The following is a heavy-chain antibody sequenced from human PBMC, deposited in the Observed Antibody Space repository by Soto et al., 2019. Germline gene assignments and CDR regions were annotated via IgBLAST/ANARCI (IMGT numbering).Heavy chain of an antibody. CDR1: GFTFSNYA. Sequence: EVQLLDSWGGLVQPGGSLRLSCEASGFTFSNYAMNWVRQAPGKGLEWVLGISGGGDNTYYADSVKGRFTISRDNSKHTVFLQMSSLRAEDTAVYYCAKGRLARGFDYWGQGTLVTVSS. CDR3: AKGRLARGFDY. V-gene: IGHV3-23*01. J-gene: IGHJ4*02. CDR2: ISGGGDNT.